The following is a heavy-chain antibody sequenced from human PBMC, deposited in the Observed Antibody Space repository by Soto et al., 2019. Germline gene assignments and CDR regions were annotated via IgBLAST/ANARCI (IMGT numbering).Heavy chain of an antibody. J-gene: IGHJ6*02. V-gene: IGHV3-64D*06. CDR2: ISSNGGST. D-gene: IGHD2-2*01. CDR1: GFTFSSYA. CDR3: VKGGRGYCSSTSCGSYYYGMDV. Sequence: PGGSLRLSCSASGFTFSSYAMHWVRQAPGKGLEYVSAISSNGGSTYYADSVKGRFTISRDNSKNTLYLQMSSLRAEDTAVYYCVKGGRGYCSSTSCGSYYYGMDVWGQGTTVTVS.